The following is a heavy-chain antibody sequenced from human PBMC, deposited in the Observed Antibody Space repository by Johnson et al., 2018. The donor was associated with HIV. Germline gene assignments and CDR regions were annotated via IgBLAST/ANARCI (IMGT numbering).Heavy chain of an antibody. CDR2: INWNGDSR. CDR1: GFTFDDYG. D-gene: IGHD6-13*01. CDR3: ARAAAAPNDAFDI. Sequence: MLLVESGGGVVRPGGSLRLSSAASGFTFDDYGMTWVRQAPGKGLEWVSGINWNGDSRGYVDSVKGRFTISRDNAKNSLYLQMNSLRVEDTALYYCARAAAAPNDAFDIWGQGTMVTVSS. J-gene: IGHJ3*02. V-gene: IGHV3-20*04.